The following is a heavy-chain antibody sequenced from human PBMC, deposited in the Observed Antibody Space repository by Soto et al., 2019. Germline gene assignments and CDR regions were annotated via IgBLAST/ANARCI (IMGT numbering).Heavy chain of an antibody. D-gene: IGHD2-2*01. J-gene: IGHJ4*02. CDR2: ISSSSSDI. CDR3: GRCPRSSTRCSRIDY. CDR1: GFTFSTYS. Sequence: EVQLVESGGGLVKPGGSLRLSCAASGFTFSTYSMNWVRQAPGKGLEWVSSISSSSSDIYYANSVKGRLTISRDNAKNSLFLQMNSLRAEDTAVYYCGRCPRSSTRCSRIDYWGQGTLVTVSS. V-gene: IGHV3-21*01.